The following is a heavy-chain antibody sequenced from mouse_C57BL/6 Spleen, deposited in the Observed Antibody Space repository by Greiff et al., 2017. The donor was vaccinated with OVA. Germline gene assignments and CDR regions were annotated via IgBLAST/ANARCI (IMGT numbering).Heavy chain of an antibody. V-gene: IGHV1-64*01. CDR2: IHPNSGST. D-gene: IGHD2-3*01. Sequence: QVQLQQPGAELVKPGASVKLSCKASGYTFTSYWMHWVKQRPGQGLEWIGMIHPNSGSTNYNEKFKSKATLTVDKSSSTAYMQLSSLTSEDSAVYYCARSIYDGYFFDYWGHGTTLTVSS. CDR3: ARSIYDGYFFDY. CDR1: GYTFTSYW. J-gene: IGHJ2*01.